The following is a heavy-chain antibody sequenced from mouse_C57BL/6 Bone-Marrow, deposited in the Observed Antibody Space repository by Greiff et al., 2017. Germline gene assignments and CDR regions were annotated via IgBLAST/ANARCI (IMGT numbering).Heavy chain of an antibody. V-gene: IGHV10-1*01. Sequence: EVKVVESGGGLVQPKGSLKLSCAASGFSFNTYAMNWVRQAPGKGLEWVARIRSKSNNYATYYADSVKDRFTISRDDSESMLYLQMNNLKTEDTAMYYCVRQAMVRRAYYAMDYWGQGTSVTVSS. CDR2: IRSKSNNYAT. D-gene: IGHD2-1*01. CDR1: GFSFNTYA. CDR3: VRQAMVRRAYYAMDY. J-gene: IGHJ4*01.